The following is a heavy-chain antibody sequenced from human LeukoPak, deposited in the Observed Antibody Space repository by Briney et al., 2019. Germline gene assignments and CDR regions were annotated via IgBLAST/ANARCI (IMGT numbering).Heavy chain of an antibody. V-gene: IGHV3-23*01. CDR1: GFSFGNYA. CDR2: ISGSGGST. Sequence: GRSLRLSCAASGFSFGNYAMSWVRQAPGKGLEWVSAISGSGGSTYYADSVKGRFTISRDNSKNTLYLQMNSLRAEDTAVYYCAKEAGEKYCSGGSCYSFDYWGQGTLVTVSS. CDR3: AKEAGEKYCSGGSCYSFDY. J-gene: IGHJ4*02. D-gene: IGHD2-15*01.